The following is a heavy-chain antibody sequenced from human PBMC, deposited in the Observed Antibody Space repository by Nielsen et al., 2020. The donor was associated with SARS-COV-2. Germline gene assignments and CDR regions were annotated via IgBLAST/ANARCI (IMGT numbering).Heavy chain of an antibody. Sequence: WVRQAPGQGLEWMGIINPSGGSTSYAQKFQGRVTITRDTSASTAYMELSSLRSEDTAVYYCARSMVRGVITFDYWGQGTLVTVSS. J-gene: IGHJ4*02. V-gene: IGHV1-46*01. CDR3: ARSMVRGVITFDY. CDR2: INPSGGST. D-gene: IGHD3-10*01.